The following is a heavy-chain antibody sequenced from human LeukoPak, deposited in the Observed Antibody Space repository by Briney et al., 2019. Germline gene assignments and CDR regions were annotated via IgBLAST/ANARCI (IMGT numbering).Heavy chain of an antibody. CDR3: ANHDRRSTYYYDSSGS. D-gene: IGHD3-22*01. V-gene: IGHV3-23*01. Sequence: GGSLRLSCAASGFTFSSYAMSWVRQAPGRGLEWVSIFSKSGGSTYYEDSVKGRFTISRDNSKNTLYLQMNSLRAEDTAVYYCANHDRRSTYYYDSSGSWGQGTLVTVSS. CDR2: FSKSGGST. J-gene: IGHJ5*02. CDR1: GFTFSSYA.